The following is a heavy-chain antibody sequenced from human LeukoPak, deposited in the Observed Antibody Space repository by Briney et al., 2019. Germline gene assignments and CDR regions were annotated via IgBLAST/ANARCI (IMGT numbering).Heavy chain of an antibody. V-gene: IGHV4-59*01. Sequence: SSETLSLTCSVSGGSISRDYWSWIRQPPGKGLEWIGYIYYTGSTNYNPSLKSRVTISVDTSKNQFSLKLSSVTAADTAVYYCARDRPGGSSLDYWGQGTLVTVSS. CDR3: ARDRPGGSSLDY. CDR1: GGSISRDY. J-gene: IGHJ4*02. D-gene: IGHD6-13*01. CDR2: IYYTGST.